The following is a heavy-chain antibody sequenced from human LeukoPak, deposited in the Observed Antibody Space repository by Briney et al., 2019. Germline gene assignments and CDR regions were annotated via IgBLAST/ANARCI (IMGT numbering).Heavy chain of an antibody. V-gene: IGHV3-21*01. Sequence: GGSLRLSCAASGFTFSRNAMNWVRQAPGKGLEWVSFISSSSNYMSYADSVKGRFTISRDNAKNSLYLQMNSLRAEDTGVYYCARFSGSNLFAYWGQGTLVTVSS. CDR3: ARFSGSNLFAY. D-gene: IGHD1-26*01. CDR1: GFTFSRNA. CDR2: ISSSSNYM. J-gene: IGHJ4*02.